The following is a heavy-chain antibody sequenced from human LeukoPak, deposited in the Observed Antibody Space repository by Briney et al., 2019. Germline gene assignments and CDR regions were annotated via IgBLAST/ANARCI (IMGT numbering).Heavy chain of an antibody. D-gene: IGHD2-15*01. V-gene: IGHV1-69*13. CDR1: GGTFSSYA. CDR3: ARNGLLHGYYYYMDV. CDR2: IIPIFGTA. J-gene: IGHJ6*03. Sequence: SVKVSCKASGGTFSSYAISWVRQAPGQGLEWMGGIIPIFGTANYAQKFQGRVTITADESTSTAYMELSSLRSEDTAVYYCARNGLLHGYYYYMDVWGKGTTVTVSS.